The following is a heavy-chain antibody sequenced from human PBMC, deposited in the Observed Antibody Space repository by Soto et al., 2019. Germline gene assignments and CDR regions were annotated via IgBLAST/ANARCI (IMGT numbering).Heavy chain of an antibody. Sequence: SETLSLTCAVYGVSFSGYYWSWIRQPPGKGLEWIGEINHSGSTNYNPSLKSRVTISVDTSKNQFSLKLSSVTAADTAVYYCASEDDSSGYYYERAFDIWGQGTMVTVSS. V-gene: IGHV4-34*01. CDR1: GVSFSGYY. J-gene: IGHJ3*02. CDR3: ASEDDSSGYYYERAFDI. D-gene: IGHD3-22*01. CDR2: INHSGST.